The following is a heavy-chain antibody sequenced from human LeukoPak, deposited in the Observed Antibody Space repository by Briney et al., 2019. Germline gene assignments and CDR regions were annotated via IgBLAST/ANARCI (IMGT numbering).Heavy chain of an antibody. CDR2: INWNGGST. CDR3: ARDSYGYESDY. Sequence: GGSLRLSXAASGFTFDDYGMSWVRQAPGKGLEWVSGINWNGGSTGYADSVKGRFTISRDNAKNSLYLQMNSLRAEDTALYYCARDSYGYESDYWGQGTLVTVSS. J-gene: IGHJ4*02. D-gene: IGHD1-1*01. CDR1: GFTFDDYG. V-gene: IGHV3-20*04.